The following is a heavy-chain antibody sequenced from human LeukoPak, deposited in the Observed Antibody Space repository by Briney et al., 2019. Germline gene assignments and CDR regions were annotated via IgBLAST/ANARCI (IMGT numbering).Heavy chain of an antibody. CDR1: GYTFTSYY. V-gene: IGHV1-46*01. CDR2: INPSGGST. CDR3: ARSMVRGSPYDAFDI. D-gene: IGHD3-10*01. J-gene: IGHJ3*02. Sequence: ASVKVSCKASGYTFTSYYMHWVRQAPGQGLEWMGIINPSGGSTSYAQKFQGRVTMTRDTSTSTAYMELGSLGSEDTAVYYCARSMVRGSPYDAFDIWGQGTMVTVSS.